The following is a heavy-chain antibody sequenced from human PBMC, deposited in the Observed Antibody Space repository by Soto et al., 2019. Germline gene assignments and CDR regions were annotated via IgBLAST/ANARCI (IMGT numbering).Heavy chain of an antibody. Sequence: TSETLSLTCTVSGGSISSYYWSWIRQPPGKGLEWIGYIYYSGSTNYNPSLKSRVTISVDTSKNQFSLKLSSVTAADTAVYYCARGLPWEPLRYWGQGTLVTVSS. J-gene: IGHJ4*02. V-gene: IGHV4-59*01. CDR2: IYYSGST. CDR1: GGSISSYY. D-gene: IGHD1-26*01. CDR3: ARGLPWEPLRY.